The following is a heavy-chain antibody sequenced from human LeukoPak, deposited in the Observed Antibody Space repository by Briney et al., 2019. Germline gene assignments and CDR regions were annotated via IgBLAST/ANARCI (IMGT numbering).Heavy chain of an antibody. CDR2: IYHNGNT. CDR1: GGSISSGGYS. D-gene: IGHD5-18*01. CDR3: ASGGYSYGFDF. J-gene: IGHJ4*02. V-gene: IGHV4-30-2*01. Sequence: SQTLSLTCAVSGGSISSGGYSWSWIRQPPGKGLEWIGYIYHNGNTYYSPSLKSRVTISVDRSKNQLSLKLSSVTAADTAMYYCASGGYSYGFDFWGQGTLVTVSS.